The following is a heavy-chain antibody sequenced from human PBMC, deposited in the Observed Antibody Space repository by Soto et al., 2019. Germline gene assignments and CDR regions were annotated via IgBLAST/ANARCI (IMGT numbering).Heavy chain of an antibody. V-gene: IGHV3-21*01. CDR3: ARGYAGYYSAGTCYWFDP. CDR2: ISSSASYI. Sequence: EVQLVESGGGLVKPGGSLRLSCAASGFSFSSYSMNWVRQAPGKGLEWVSSISSSASYINYADSVKGRFTISRDNAKKSLYLQMNSLRAEDTAVYYCARGYAGYYSAGTCYWFDPWGQGTLVTVSS. CDR1: GFSFSSYS. D-gene: IGHD2-15*01. J-gene: IGHJ5*02.